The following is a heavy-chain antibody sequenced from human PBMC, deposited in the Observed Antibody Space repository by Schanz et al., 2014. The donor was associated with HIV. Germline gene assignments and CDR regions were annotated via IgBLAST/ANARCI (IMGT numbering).Heavy chain of an antibody. CDR2: VKQDGSDK. J-gene: IGHJ3*02. CDR1: GFTLSGFW. Sequence: VQLVESGGGVVQPGRSLRLSCAASGFTLSGFWMSWVRQAPGKGLEWVANVKQDGSDKYYVESVKGRFTISRDISDNTVHAQISSLRADDTAVYYCARDRVGSSASYVTFDIWGQGTMVTVSS. V-gene: IGHV3-7*03. CDR3: ARDRVGSSASYVTFDI. D-gene: IGHD3-16*01.